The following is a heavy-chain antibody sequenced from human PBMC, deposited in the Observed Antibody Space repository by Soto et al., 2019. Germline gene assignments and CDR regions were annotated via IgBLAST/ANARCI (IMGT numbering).Heavy chain of an antibody. CDR2: TYYSGST. J-gene: IGHJ6*02. CDR1: GGSISSYY. CDR3: ARVGGYSYYYYGMDV. V-gene: IGHV4-59*01. D-gene: IGHD5-18*01. Sequence: PSETLSLTCTVSGGSISSYYWTWIRQPPGKGLEWIGYTYYSGSTNYNPSLKSRVTISVDTSKNQFSLKLSSVTAADTAVYYCARVGGYSYYYYGMDVWGQGTTVTVSS.